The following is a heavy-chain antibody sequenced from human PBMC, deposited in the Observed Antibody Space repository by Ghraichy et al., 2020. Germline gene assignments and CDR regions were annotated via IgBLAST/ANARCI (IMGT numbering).Heavy chain of an antibody. CDR2: IYETGSP. V-gene: IGHV4-4*01. Sequence: GSLRLSCAVSGGSISNSNWWSWVRQPPGKGLEWIGKIYETGSPNYIPSLKSRVTISIDKSKNQFSLDLTSVTAADTAVYFCARGLGDYYYYGMDVWGQGTTVTVSS. J-gene: IGHJ6*02. CDR3: ARGLGDYYYYGMDV. CDR1: GGSISNSNW. D-gene: IGHD2-21*01.